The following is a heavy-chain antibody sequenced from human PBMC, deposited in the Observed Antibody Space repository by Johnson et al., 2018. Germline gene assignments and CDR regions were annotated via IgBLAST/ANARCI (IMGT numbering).Heavy chain of an antibody. V-gene: IGHV3-11*04. J-gene: IGHJ6*03. CDR2: ISGSSGTI. CDR1: GFTFSDYY. CDR3: ARGGPANYYYYYMDV. Sequence: QVQLVESGGGLVKPGGSLRLSCAVSGFTFSDYYMSWIRQAPGKGLEWVSYISGSSGTIYYADSVKGRFTISRDNAKNSLYLQMNSLRAEDTAVYYCARGGPANYYYYYMDVWGKWTTVTVSS.